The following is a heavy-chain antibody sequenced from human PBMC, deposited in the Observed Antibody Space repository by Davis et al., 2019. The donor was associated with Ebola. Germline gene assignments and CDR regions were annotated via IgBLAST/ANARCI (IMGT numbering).Heavy chain of an antibody. CDR1: GFTFSSYA. J-gene: IGHJ6*02. Sequence: GGSLRLSCAASGFTFSSYAMSWVRQAPGKGLEWVSAIITGGSTYYADSVKGRFTISRDNSKNTLSLQMNSLRADDTAVYYCDARPCRGNTCYTWGEDVWGQGTTVTVSS. CDR2: IITGGST. D-gene: IGHD2-15*01. V-gene: IGHV3-23*01. CDR3: DARPCRGNTCYTWGEDV.